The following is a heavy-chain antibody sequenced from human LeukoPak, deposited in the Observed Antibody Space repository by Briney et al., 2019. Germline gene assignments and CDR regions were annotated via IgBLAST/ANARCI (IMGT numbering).Heavy chain of an antibody. J-gene: IGHJ4*02. V-gene: IGHV3-30*02. CDR2: IRYDGSNK. D-gene: IGHD1-26*01. Sequence: GGSLRLSCAASGFTFSSYGMHWVRQAPGKGLEWVAFIRYDGSNKYYADSVKGRFTISRDNSKNTLYLQMNSLRAEDTAVYYCAQDPGAKAFTFDYWGQGTLVTVSS. CDR1: GFTFSSYG. CDR3: AQDPGAKAFTFDY.